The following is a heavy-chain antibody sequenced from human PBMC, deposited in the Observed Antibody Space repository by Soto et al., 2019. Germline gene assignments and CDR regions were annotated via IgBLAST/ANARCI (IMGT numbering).Heavy chain of an antibody. V-gene: IGHV3-23*01. CDR1: GFTFSSYA. J-gene: IGHJ6*02. CDR2: ISGSGGST. CDR3: ARDRLARQPDYYYYGMDV. Sequence: GGSLRLSCAASGFTFSSYAMSWVRQAPGKGLEWVSAISGSGGSTYYADSVKGRFTISRDNSKNTLYLQMNSLRAEDTAVYYCARDRLARQPDYYYYGMDVWGQGTTVTVSS. D-gene: IGHD2-2*01.